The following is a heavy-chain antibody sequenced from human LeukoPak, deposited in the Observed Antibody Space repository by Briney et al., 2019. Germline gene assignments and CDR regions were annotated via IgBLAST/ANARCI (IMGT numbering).Heavy chain of an antibody. D-gene: IGHD1-26*01. Sequence: GGSLRLSCAASGFTFSSYARSGVRHAPGEGGECVSAICSSGGRRYYDDYVKGRFTISRDNSKNPLYLQMNSLRAENTAVYYCAKGSKPYSGSYLRWFDPWGQGTLVTVSS. CDR1: GFTFSSYA. CDR2: ICSSGGRR. J-gene: IGHJ5*02. V-gene: IGHV3-23*02. CDR3: AKGSKPYSGSYLRWFDP.